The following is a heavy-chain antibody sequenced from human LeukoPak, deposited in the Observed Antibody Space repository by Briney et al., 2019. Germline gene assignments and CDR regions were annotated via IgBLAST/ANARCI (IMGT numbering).Heavy chain of an antibody. Sequence: SETLSLTCAVYGGSFSGYYWSWIRQPPGKGLEWIGYIYYSGSTNYNPSLKSRVTISVDTSKNQFSLKLSSVTAADTAVFYCAGSTVTWWFDPWGQGTLVTVSS. J-gene: IGHJ5*02. CDR3: AGSTVTWWFDP. D-gene: IGHD4-17*01. V-gene: IGHV4-59*01. CDR2: IYYSGST. CDR1: GGSFSGYY.